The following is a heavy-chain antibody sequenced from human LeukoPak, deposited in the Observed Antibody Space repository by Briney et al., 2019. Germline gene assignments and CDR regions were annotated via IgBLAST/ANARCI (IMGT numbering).Heavy chain of an antibody. CDR1: GLTFRSNG. V-gene: IGHV3-33*01. CDR3: VRDLYCSGSTCYRAFDI. CDR2: IWHDGTNE. Sequence: PGGSLRLSCVASGLTFRSNGIHWVRQAPGKGLEWVAYIWHDGTNEHYADSVKGRFTISIDNSDNTAHLQMNSLRAEDTALYYCVRDLYCSGSTCYRAFDIWGQGTMVTVSS. D-gene: IGHD2-15*01. J-gene: IGHJ3*02.